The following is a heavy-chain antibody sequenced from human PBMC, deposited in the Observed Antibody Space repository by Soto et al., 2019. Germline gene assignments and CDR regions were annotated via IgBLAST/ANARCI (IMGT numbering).Heavy chain of an antibody. CDR3: TRDRSGANFQY. CDR1: GATFSGNF. D-gene: IGHD3-10*01. J-gene: IGHJ4*02. CDR2: INPDNGDT. Sequence: QVQLVQSGAEVREPGASVKVSCKHSGATFSGNFFHWVRQAPGQGLEWMGWINPDNGDTNYAQKFQDRVTMTRDTSISTAYMDLSRLRSDDTAVYFCTRDRSGANFQYWVQGTLVTVSS. V-gene: IGHV1-2*02.